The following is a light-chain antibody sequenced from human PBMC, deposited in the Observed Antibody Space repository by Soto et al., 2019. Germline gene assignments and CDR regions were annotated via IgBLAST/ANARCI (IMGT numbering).Light chain of an antibody. Sequence: EIVMTQSPPTLSVSPGERATLSCRASQSVSNNLAWYQQKPGQAPRLLIYGASTRATGIPARFSGSGSATEFSLTISSLQSEDFAVYYCQQYDNWPPYTFGQGTKLEIK. CDR2: GAS. V-gene: IGKV3-15*01. CDR1: QSVSNN. CDR3: QQYDNWPPYT. J-gene: IGKJ2*01.